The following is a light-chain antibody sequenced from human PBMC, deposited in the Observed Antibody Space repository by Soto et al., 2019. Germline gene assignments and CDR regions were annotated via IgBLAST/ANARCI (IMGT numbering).Light chain of an antibody. CDR1: RNDIGNYNL. V-gene: IGLV2-23*01. CDR2: EAT. CDR3: SSFAGSGTLVV. J-gene: IGLJ2*01. Sequence: QSVLTQPPSASGTPGQRVTISCAGSRNDIGNYNLVSWYQFRPGKAPSLIIYEATKRPSGVSSRFSGSKSGNTASLTISGLQAEDEGNYHCSSFAGSGTLVVFGAGTKVTVL.